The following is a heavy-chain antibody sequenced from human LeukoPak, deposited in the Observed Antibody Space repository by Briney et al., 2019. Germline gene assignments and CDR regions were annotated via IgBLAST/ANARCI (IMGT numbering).Heavy chain of an antibody. CDR3: ARNYPLQLWFDY. CDR1: GYSISSGYY. CDR2: IYHSGST. J-gene: IGHJ4*02. D-gene: IGHD5-18*01. V-gene: IGHV4-38-2*02. Sequence: SETLSLTCTVSGYSISSGYYWGWIRQPPGKGLEWIGSIYHSGSTYYNPSLKSRVTISVDTFKNQFSLKLSSVTAADTAVYYCARNYPLQLWFDYWGQGTLVTVSS.